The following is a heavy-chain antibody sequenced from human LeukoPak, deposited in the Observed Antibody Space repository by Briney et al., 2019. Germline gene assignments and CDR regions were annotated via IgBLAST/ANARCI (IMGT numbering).Heavy chain of an antibody. J-gene: IGHJ4*02. CDR3: ARDRYYYDSSGYYPVDY. CDR1: GFTFSSYS. CDR2: ISSSSSYI. Sequence: SGGSLRLSCAASGFTFSSYSMNWVRQAPGKGLEWVSSISSSSSYIYYADSVKGRFTISRDNAKNSLYLQMNSLRAEDTAVYYCARDRYYYDSSGYYPVDYWGQGTLVTVSS. V-gene: IGHV3-21*01. D-gene: IGHD3-22*01.